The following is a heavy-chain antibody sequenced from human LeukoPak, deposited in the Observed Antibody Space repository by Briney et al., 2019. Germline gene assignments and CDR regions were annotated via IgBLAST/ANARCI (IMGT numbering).Heavy chain of an antibody. J-gene: IGHJ6*02. CDR2: ISDSGST. D-gene: IGHD2-15*01. CDR1: GGSFSGYY. CDR3: ARGLGFCSGGDCYPSNGVDV. V-gene: IGHV4-34*01. Sequence: PSETLSLTCAVYGGSFSGYYWSWIRQPPGKGLEWIGEISDSGSTNYNPSLKNRATILIDTSKKQISLDLYSVTAADTAVYYCARGLGFCSGGDCYPSNGVDVWGQGTTVSVSS.